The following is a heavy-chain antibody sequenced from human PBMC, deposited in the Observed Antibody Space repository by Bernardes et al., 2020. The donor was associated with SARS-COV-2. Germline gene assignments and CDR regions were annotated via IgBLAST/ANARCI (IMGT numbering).Heavy chain of an antibody. Sequence: SETLSLTCTVSGCSISSYYWSWIRQPPGKGLEWIGYIYYSGSTNYNPSLKSRVTISVDTSKNQFSLKLSSVTAADTAVYYCARDRSGSYRAEGMDVWGQGTTVTVSS. V-gene: IGHV4-59*01. CDR1: GCSISSYY. CDR3: ARDRSGSYRAEGMDV. D-gene: IGHD1-26*01. J-gene: IGHJ6*02. CDR2: IYYSGST.